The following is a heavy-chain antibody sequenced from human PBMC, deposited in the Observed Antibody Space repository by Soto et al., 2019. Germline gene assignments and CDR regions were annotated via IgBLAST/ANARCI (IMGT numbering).Heavy chain of an antibody. V-gene: IGHV3-15*07. J-gene: IGHJ4*01. CDR1: GFTFSNAW. CDR2: IKSKTDGGTT. CDR3: PTDSYSTMIVVRFDS. Sequence: GGSLRLSCAASGFTFSNAWINWVRQAPGKGLEWVGRIKSKTDGGTTDFAAPVKGRFAISRDGSKNMVYLQMNSLKTEDTGIYYCPTDSYSTMIVVRFDSWGHGTLVTVSS. D-gene: IGHD3-22*01.